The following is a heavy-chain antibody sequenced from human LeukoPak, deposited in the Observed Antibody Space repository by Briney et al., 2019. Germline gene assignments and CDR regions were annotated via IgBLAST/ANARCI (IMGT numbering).Heavy chain of an antibody. CDR2: MNPNSGNT. V-gene: IGHV1-8*01. Sequence: ASVKVSCKASGYTFTSYDINWVRQATGQGLEWMGWMNPNSGNTGYAQKLQGRVTMTRNTSISTAYMELSSLRSEDTAVYYCARGPPHIAVAGSYYFDYWGQGTLVTVSS. CDR1: GYTFTSYD. D-gene: IGHD6-19*01. J-gene: IGHJ4*02. CDR3: ARGPPHIAVAGSYYFDY.